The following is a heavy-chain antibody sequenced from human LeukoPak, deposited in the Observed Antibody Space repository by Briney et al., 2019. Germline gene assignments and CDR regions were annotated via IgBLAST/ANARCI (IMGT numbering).Heavy chain of an antibody. CDR2: ITTSSSYT. CDR3: ARTSVAAAISPYYFDY. V-gene: IGHV3-21*01. CDR1: GFSFSSYN. Sequence: PGGSLRLSCEASGFSFSSYNMDWVRQTPGKGLEWISSITTSSSYTFYADSVKGRFTISRDNAKNSLYLQMASLRAEDTAVYYRARTSVAAAISPYYFDYWGQGTLVTVSS. D-gene: IGHD2-2*02. J-gene: IGHJ4*02.